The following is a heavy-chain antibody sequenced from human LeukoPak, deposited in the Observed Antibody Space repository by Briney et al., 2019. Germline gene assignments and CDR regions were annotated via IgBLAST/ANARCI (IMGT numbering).Heavy chain of an antibody. V-gene: IGHV1-69*04. CDR1: GGTFSSYA. J-gene: IGHJ4*02. D-gene: IGHD6-19*01. Sequence: SVKVSCKASGGTFSSYAISWVRQAPGQGLEWMGRIIPILGIANYAQKFQGRVTITADKSTSTAYTELSSLRSEDTAVYYCARDPNSGWPNYWGQGTLVTVSS. CDR3: ARDPNSGWPNY. CDR2: IIPILGIA.